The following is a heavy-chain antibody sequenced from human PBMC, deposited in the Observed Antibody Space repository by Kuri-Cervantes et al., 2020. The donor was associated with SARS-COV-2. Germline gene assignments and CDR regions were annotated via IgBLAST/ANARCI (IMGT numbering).Heavy chain of an antibody. CDR1: GESFSGYY. CDR2: INHSGST. J-gene: IGHJ4*02. D-gene: IGHD7-27*01. Sequence: SETLSLTCAFYGESFSGYYWNWIRQSPGKGLEWIGEINHSGSTNYNPSLKSRVTISVDTSKNQFSLKLSSVTAADTAVYYCARGRSNWGLRVFDYWGQGTLVTVSS. V-gene: IGHV4-34*01. CDR3: ARGRSNWGLRVFDY.